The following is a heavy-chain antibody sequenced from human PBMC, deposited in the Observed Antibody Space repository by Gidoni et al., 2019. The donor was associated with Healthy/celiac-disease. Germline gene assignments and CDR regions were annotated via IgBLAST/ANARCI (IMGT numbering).Heavy chain of an antibody. J-gene: IGHJ4*02. Sequence: QVQLQESGPGLVKPSETLSLTCAVSGYSISSGYYWGWIRQPPGKGLEWIGSIYHSGSTYYNPSLKSRVTISVDTSKNQFSLKLSSVTAADTAVYYCARMVSSGSLDYWGQGTLVTVSS. V-gene: IGHV4-38-2*01. CDR1: GYSISSGYY. CDR2: IYHSGST. D-gene: IGHD6-19*01. CDR3: ARMVSSGSLDY.